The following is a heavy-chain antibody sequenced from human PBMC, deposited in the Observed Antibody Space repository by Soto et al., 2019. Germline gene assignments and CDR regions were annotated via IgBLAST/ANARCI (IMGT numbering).Heavy chain of an antibody. CDR3: ARDILARDLDP. Sequence: QVQLMESGGGVVQPGRSLRLSCAASGFTFSSYGIHGVRQAPGKGLEWVEVSWYDGSNNRFADSVKGRFTISIDHSKNTLYLQMTSLAAEDTAVYYSARDILARDLDPWGQGTLVIVSS. CDR1: GFTFSSYG. CDR2: SWYDGSNN. V-gene: IGHV3-33*01. J-gene: IGHJ5*02.